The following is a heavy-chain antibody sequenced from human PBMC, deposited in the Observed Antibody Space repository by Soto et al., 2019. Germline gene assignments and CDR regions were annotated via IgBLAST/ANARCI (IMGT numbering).Heavy chain of an antibody. J-gene: IGHJ4*02. V-gene: IGHV4-39*07. Sequence: SETLSLTCTVSGGSISSSSYFWGWIRQPPGKGLEWIGSFYYSGGTYYNPSLKSRVTISVDTSKNQFSLKLSSVTAADTAVYYCARGEGGAAGLDYWGQGILVTVSS. CDR1: GGSISSSSYF. CDR2: FYYSGGT. D-gene: IGHD6-13*01. CDR3: ARGEGGAAGLDY.